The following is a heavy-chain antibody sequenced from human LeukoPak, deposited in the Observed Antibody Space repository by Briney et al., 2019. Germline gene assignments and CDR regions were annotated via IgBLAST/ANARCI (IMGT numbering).Heavy chain of an antibody. V-gene: IGHV3-23*01. CDR3: VKDETGSSWYN. J-gene: IGHJ4*02. CDR1: RFTFSRYW. CDR2: INRGGDGT. Sequence: GGSLRLSCAASRFTFSRYWMSWVRQAPGKGLEWVSSINRGGDGTYYADSVKGRFTISRDNSKNTLYLQMNSLRAEDTAVYYCVKDETGSSWYNWGQGTLVTVSS. D-gene: IGHD6-13*01.